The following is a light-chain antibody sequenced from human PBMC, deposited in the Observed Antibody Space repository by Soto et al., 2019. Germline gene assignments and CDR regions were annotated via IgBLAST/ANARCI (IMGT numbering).Light chain of an antibody. J-gene: IGLJ3*02. V-gene: IGLV1-51*01. CDR2: DNN. Sequence: QSVLTQPPSVSAAPGQKVTISCSGSSSNIGDSYVSWYQKLPRTAPKLLIYDNNKRPSGIPDRFSGSKSGTSATLGITGLQTGDEADYYCGTWDSSLSAGVFGGGTQLTVL. CDR1: SSNIGDSY. CDR3: GTWDSSLSAGV.